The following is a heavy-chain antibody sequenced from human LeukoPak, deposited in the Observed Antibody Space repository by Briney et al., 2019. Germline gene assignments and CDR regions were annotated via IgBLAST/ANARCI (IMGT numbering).Heavy chain of an antibody. D-gene: IGHD3-22*01. V-gene: IGHV3-30*02. CDR2: IRYDGSNK. Sequence: PGGSLRLSCAASGFQFSRNGMHCVRQAPCKGVEWVALIRYDGSNKFYVDSVRGRFTISRDNSKNTLNLQMNSLRIEDTAVYYCARDFDDVNVSYYYIPDYWGQGMLVTVSS. CDR1: GFQFSRNG. J-gene: IGHJ4*02. CDR3: ARDFDDVNVSYYYIPDY.